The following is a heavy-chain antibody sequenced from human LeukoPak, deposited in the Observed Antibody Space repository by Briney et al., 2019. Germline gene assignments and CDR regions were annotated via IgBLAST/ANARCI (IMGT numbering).Heavy chain of an antibody. Sequence: PSETLSLTCTVSGGSISSYYWSWIRQPPGKGLEWIGYMYYSGSTNYNPSLKSRVTISVDTSENQFSLKLSSVTAADTAVYYCARDFRDGYNSWFDPWGQGTLVTVSS. CDR3: ARDFRDGYNSWFDP. CDR1: GGSISSYY. CDR2: MYYSGST. J-gene: IGHJ5*02. V-gene: IGHV4-59*01. D-gene: IGHD5-24*01.